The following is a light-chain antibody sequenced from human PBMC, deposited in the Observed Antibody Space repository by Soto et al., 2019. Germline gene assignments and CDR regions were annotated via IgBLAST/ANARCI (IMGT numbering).Light chain of an antibody. CDR3: AAWDDRLRGHV. V-gene: IGLV1-44*01. J-gene: IGLJ1*01. CDR2: SDD. CDR1: SSNIESNS. Sequence: QSVLTQPPSASGTPGQRVTISCFGRSSNIESNSLNWYQHLPGAAPKLLIYSDDKRPSGVPDRFSASKSGTSASLAISGLQSEDEADYYCAAWDDRLRGHVFGTGTKVTVL.